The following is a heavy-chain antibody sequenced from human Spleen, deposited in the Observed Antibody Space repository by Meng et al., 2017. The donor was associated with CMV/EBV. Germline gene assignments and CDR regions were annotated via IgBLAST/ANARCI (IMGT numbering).Heavy chain of an antibody. CDR3: ARGPFVGSSRRGFGVVNMGNWFDP. V-gene: IGHV3-74*01. CDR2: INSDGRST. D-gene: IGHD3-3*01. CDR1: W. Sequence: WMHWVRQAPGKGLVWVSRINSDGRSTSYADSVKGRFTISRDNSKNTLYLQMNSLRAEDTAVYYCARGPFVGSSRRGFGVVNMGNWFDPWGQGTLVTVSS. J-gene: IGHJ5*02.